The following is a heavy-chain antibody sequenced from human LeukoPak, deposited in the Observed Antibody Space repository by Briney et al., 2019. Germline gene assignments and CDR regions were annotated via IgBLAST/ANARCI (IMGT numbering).Heavy chain of an antibody. V-gene: IGHV3-15*01. CDR3: TTRGGSFSIFDY. Sequence: GGSLRLSCAASGFTFSDAWMSWVRQAPGKGLEWVGRIKSKTDGWTTDYAAPVKGRFTISRDDSKTTLYLQMNSLKTEDTAVYYCTTRGGSFSIFDYWGQGTLVTVSS. J-gene: IGHJ4*02. CDR1: GFTFSDAW. D-gene: IGHD1-26*01. CDR2: IKSKTDGWTT.